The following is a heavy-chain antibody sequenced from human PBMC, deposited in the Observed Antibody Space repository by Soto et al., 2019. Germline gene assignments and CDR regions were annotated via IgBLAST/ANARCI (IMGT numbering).Heavy chain of an antibody. CDR1: GYTFTSYY. CDR3: ARDCSGGSPYNWLDP. J-gene: IGHJ5*02. D-gene: IGHD2-15*01. V-gene: IGHV1-46*03. Sequence: GASVKVSCKASGYTFTSYYMHWVRQAPGQGLEWMGIINPSGGSTSYAQKFQGRVTMTRDTSTSTVYMELSSLRSEDTAVYYCARDCSGGSPYNWLDPWGQGTLVTISS. CDR2: INPSGGST.